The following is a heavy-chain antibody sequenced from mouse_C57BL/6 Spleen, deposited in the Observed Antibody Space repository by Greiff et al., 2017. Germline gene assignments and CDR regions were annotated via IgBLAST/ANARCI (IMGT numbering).Heavy chain of an antibody. J-gene: IGHJ4*01. V-gene: IGHV1-55*01. CDR1: GYTFTSYW. Sequence: QVQLQQPGAELVKPGASVKMSCKASGYTFTSYWITWVKQRPGQGLEWIGDIYPGSGSTNYNEKFKSKATLTVDTSSSTAYMQLSSLTSEDSAVXYGARGVTTVVEGDYYAMDYWGQGTSVTVSS. CDR3: ARGVTTVVEGDYYAMDY. CDR2: IYPGSGST. D-gene: IGHD1-1*01.